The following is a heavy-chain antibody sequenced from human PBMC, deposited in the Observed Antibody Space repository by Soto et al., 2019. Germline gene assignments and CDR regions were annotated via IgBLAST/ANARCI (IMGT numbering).Heavy chain of an antibody. CDR3: ARDRGTGTLRAITLGDFDYGGKKAYGMDV. CDR2: ISSSSSYI. Sequence: PGGSLRLSCAASGFTFSSYSMNWVRQAPGKGLEWVSSISSSSSYIYYADSVKGRFTISRDNAKNSLYLQMNSLRAEDTAVYYCARDRGTGTLRAITLGDFDYGGKKAYGMDVWGQGTTVTVSS. D-gene: IGHD4-17*01. V-gene: IGHV3-21*01. J-gene: IGHJ6*02. CDR1: GFTFSSYS.